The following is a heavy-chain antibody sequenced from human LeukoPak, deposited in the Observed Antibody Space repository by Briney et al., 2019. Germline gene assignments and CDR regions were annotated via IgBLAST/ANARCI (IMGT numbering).Heavy chain of an antibody. V-gene: IGHV3-48*03. Sequence: GGSLRLSCAASGFTFSSYEMNWVRQAPGKGLEWVSYISSSGSTIYYADSVKGRFTISRDNAKNSLYLQMNSLRAEDTAVHYCARVAGGDYDNWFDPWGQGTLVTVSS. D-gene: IGHD4-17*01. CDR3: ARVAGGDYDNWFDP. CDR2: ISSSGSTI. CDR1: GFTFSSYE. J-gene: IGHJ5*02.